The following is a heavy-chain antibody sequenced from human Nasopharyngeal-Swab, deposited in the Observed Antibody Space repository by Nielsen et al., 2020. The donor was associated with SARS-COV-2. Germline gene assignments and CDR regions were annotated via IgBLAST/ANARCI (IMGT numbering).Heavy chain of an antibody. V-gene: IGHV3-33*01. D-gene: IGHD3-22*01. Sequence: GESLKISCAASGFTFSSYGMHWVRQAPGQGLEWVAVIWYDGSNKNYADSVKGRFTISRDNSKNTLYLQMNSLRAEDTAVYYCARDKGSGYYYTSVRPTNWFDPWGQGTLVTVSS. CDR1: GFTFSSYG. CDR2: IWYDGSNK. J-gene: IGHJ5*02. CDR3: ARDKGSGYYYTSVRPTNWFDP.